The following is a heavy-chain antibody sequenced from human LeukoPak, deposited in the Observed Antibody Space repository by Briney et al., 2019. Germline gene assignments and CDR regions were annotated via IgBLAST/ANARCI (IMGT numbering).Heavy chain of an antibody. CDR1: GYSISSGYY. CDR2: IYHSGST. D-gene: IGHD6-13*01. V-gene: IGHV4-38-2*02. CDR3: ARDLSIAAAAPFDY. J-gene: IGHJ4*02. Sequence: SETLSLTCTVSGYSISSGYYWGWIRQPPGKGLEWIGSIYHSGSTYYNPSLKSRVTISVDTSKNQFSLKLSSVTAADTAVYYCARDLSIAAAAPFDYWGQGTLVTVSS.